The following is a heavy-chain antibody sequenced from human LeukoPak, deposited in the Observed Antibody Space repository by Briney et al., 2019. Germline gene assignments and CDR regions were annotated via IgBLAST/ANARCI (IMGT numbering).Heavy chain of an antibody. J-gene: IGHJ3*02. D-gene: IGHD3-22*01. CDR2: IYYSGGT. V-gene: IGHV4-59*01. CDR1: GGSISSYY. CDR3: ARLYYYDSRLAFDI. Sequence: SLETLSLTCTVSGGSISSYYWSWLRQPPGKGLEWIGYIYYSGGTNYNPSLKSRVTISVDTSKNQFSLKLSSVTAADTAVYYCARLYYYDSRLAFDIWGQGTMVTVSS.